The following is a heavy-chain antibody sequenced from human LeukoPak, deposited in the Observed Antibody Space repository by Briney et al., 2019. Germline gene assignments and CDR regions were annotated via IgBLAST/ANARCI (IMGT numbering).Heavy chain of an antibody. CDR2: ISSSSSYI. D-gene: IGHD3-10*01. CDR1: GFTFSSYS. CDR3: ARDLWFGKLLYSLGAFDI. V-gene: IGHV3-21*01. J-gene: IGHJ3*02. Sequence: PGGSLRLSCAASGFTFSSYSMNWVRQAPGKGLEWVSSISSSSSYIYYADSVKGRFTISRDNAKNSLYLQMNSLRAEDTAVYYCARDLWFGKLLYSLGAFDIWGQGTMVTVSS.